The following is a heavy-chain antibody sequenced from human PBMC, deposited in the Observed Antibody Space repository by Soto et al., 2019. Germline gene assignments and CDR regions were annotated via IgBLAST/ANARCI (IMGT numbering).Heavy chain of an antibody. D-gene: IGHD4-17*01. CDR3: GRLDDYGDSTHFFDY. CDR1: GYRFSSYW. CDR2: IHPRDSDT. V-gene: IGHV5-51*01. Sequence: GESLKISCKGSGYRFSSYWIGWVRQMPGKGLEWMGGIHPRDSDTRYSPSFQGQVTISADKSISTAYLQWSSPRASDTAIYYCGRLDDYGDSTHFFDYWGQGTLVTVSS. J-gene: IGHJ4*02.